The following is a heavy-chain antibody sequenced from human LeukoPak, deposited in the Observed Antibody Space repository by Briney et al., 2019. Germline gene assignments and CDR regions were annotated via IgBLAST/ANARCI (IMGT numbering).Heavy chain of an antibody. J-gene: IGHJ4*02. D-gene: IGHD6-19*01. V-gene: IGHV3-23*01. CDR1: GFTFSSYA. Sequence: GGSLRLSCAASGFTFSSYAMSWVRQAPGKGLEWVSAISGRGGVTYYADSVKGRFTISRDNSKNTLYLQMNSLRAEDTAVYYCAKDTVTAVAVPYWGQGTLVTVSS. CDR3: AKDTVTAVAVPY. CDR2: ISGRGGVT.